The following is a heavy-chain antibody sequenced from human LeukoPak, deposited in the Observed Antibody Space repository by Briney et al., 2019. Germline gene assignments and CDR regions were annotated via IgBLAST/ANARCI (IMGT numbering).Heavy chain of an antibody. CDR1: GFTVNNNY. J-gene: IGHJ6*02. Sequence: PGGSLRLSCAASGFTVNNNYMSWVRQAPGKGLEWVSVIYSGGSTYYADSVKGRFTISRDNSKNTVCLQMISLRAEDTAVYYCAREGEHYVGVEYYYYGMDVWGQGTTVTVSS. CDR3: AREGEHYVGVEYYYYGMDV. CDR2: IYSGGST. V-gene: IGHV3-66*01. D-gene: IGHD1-26*01.